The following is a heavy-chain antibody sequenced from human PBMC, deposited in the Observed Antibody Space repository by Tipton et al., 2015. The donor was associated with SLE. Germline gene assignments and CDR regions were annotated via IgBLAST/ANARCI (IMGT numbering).Heavy chain of an antibody. D-gene: IGHD6-13*01. J-gene: IGHJ4*02. CDR2: INHSGST. CDR1: GGSFSGYY. Sequence: TLSLTCAVYGGSFSGYYWSWIRQPPGKGLEWIGEINHSGSTNYNPSLKSRVTISVGTSKNQFSLKLSSVTAADTAVYYCAREEGSSWYGAGDYWGQGTLVTVSS. V-gene: IGHV4-34*01. CDR3: AREEGSSWYGAGDY.